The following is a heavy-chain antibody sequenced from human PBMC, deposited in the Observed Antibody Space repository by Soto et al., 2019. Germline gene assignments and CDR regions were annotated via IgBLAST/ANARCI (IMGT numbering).Heavy chain of an antibody. J-gene: IGHJ4*02. CDR1: GFTFSSYA. CDR3: AKGGIVVVTAILYYFDY. D-gene: IGHD2-21*02. Sequence: EVQLLESGGGLVQPGGSLRLSCAASGFTFSSYAMSWVRQAPGKGLEWVSAISGSGGSTYYADSVKGRFTISRDNSKTTLNLQMTSVGAEDTAVYYCAKGGIVVVTAILYYFDYWGQGTLVTVSS. V-gene: IGHV3-23*01. CDR2: ISGSGGST.